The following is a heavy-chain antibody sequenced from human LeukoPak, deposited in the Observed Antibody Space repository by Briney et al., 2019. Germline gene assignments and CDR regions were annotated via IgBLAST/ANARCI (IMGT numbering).Heavy chain of an antibody. CDR1: GFTFRSFA. J-gene: IGHJ6*02. D-gene: IGHD2-8*02. V-gene: IGHV3-23*01. CDR3: AKALLAYYYYGMDV. Sequence: GGSLRLSCAASGFTFRSFAVTWVRQAPGKGLEWVSVISGSGDSTYYADSVKGQFTISRDNSKNTLYLQMNSLRAEDTAVYYCAKALLAYYYYGMDVWGQGTTVTVS. CDR2: ISGSGDST.